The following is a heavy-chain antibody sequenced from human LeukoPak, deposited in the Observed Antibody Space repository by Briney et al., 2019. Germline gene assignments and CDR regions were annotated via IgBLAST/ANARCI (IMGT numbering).Heavy chain of an antibody. V-gene: IGHV4-59*01. D-gene: IGHD3-16*01. CDR1: DDSISDYY. J-gene: IGHJ4*02. CDR3: TRGAGWLIDY. Sequence: SETLSLTCTVSDDSISDYYRGWIRQPPGKGLEWIGYFHNSGTSTYNPSLKSRVTISADTSRNQFSLKLNSLTTADTAVYYCTRGAGWLIDYWGQGILVTVSS. CDR2: FHNSGTS.